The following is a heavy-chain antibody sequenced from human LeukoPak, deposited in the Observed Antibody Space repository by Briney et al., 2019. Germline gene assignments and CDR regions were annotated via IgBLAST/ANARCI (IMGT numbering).Heavy chain of an antibody. V-gene: IGHV3-30*01. J-gene: IGHJ4*02. Sequence: PGRSLRLSCAASGFTFSIYAMRWVRQAPGTALEWVAVVWYDRSNKYYADYVKGRFTISRDNSKNTLYLQMNSLRAEDTDVYYCARELPGVAARPQRYFDHWGQGTLVSVSS. CDR3: ARELPGVAARPQRYFDH. CDR1: GFTFSIYA. CDR2: VWYDRSNK. D-gene: IGHD6-6*01.